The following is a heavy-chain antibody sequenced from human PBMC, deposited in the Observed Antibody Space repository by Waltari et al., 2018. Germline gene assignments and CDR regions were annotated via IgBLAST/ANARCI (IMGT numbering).Heavy chain of an antibody. V-gene: IGHV4-59*01. CDR3: ARDRDNSGYPRLHD. CDR2: MYYSGTT. D-gene: IGHD3-22*01. CDR1: GGSINSYY. Sequence: QMQLQESGPGLVKPSETLSLTCTVSGGSINSYYWSWIRQPPGKGLELIGYMYYSGTTNYNPSLKSRVTISVETSKNQFSLRLSSVTAADTAVYYCARDRDNSGYPRLHDWGQGTLVTVSS. J-gene: IGHJ4*02.